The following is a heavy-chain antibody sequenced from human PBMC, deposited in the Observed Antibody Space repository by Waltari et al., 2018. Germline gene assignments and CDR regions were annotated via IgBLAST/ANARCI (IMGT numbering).Heavy chain of an antibody. V-gene: IGHV3-30*02. CDR2: TGMLYDGADK. J-gene: IGHJ6*02. Sequence: QARLAASGGGVVHRGGSLRLSGAALAFPSHIFTTNWVRQAPGKGLEWVAGTGMLYDGADKYYKDSVKGRFTISRDNPNNMLYLEMNSLRSEDTAIYYCAKGPYSKLPGFDVWGQGTTVTVS. CDR1: AFPSHIFT. D-gene: IGHD1-7*01. CDR3: AKGPYSKLPGFDV.